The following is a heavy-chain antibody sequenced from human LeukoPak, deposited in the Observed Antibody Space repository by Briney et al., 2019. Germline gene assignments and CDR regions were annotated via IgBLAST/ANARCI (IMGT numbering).Heavy chain of an antibody. J-gene: IGHJ6*03. D-gene: IGHD6-13*01. V-gene: IGHV3-21*03. CDR1: GFTFSSYS. Sequence: PGGSLRLSCAASGFTFSSYSLNWVRHAPGKGLEWVSSINTRGDYKFHADSVQGRFTISRDNSMNSLSLQMNSLRPEDTAVYYCAREVGGQQDMDVWGKGTTVTVSS. CDR3: AREVGGQQDMDV. CDR2: INTRGDYK.